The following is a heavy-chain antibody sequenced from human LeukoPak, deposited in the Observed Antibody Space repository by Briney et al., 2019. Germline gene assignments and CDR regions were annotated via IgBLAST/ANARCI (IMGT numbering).Heavy chain of an antibody. Sequence: SGGSLRLSCAASGFTFSSYSMNWVRQAPGKGLEWVSSISSSSSYIYYADSLKGRFTISRDNAKNSVYLQMNSLRAEDTAVYYCARDEVATTSDYWGQGTLVTVSS. CDR1: GFTFSSYS. J-gene: IGHJ4*02. CDR3: ARDEVATTSDY. D-gene: IGHD5-12*01. CDR2: ISSSSSYI. V-gene: IGHV3-21*01.